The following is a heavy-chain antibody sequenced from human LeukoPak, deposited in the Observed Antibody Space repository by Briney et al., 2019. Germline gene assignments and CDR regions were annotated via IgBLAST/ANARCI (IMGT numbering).Heavy chain of an antibody. CDR3: ARDEAAGTWIHIDY. J-gene: IGHJ4*02. CDR2: IQYDGSSK. V-gene: IGHV3-30*02. D-gene: IGHD5-18*01. CDR1: GFTFSSYG. Sequence: GGSLRLSCAASGFTFSSYGMHWVRQAPGKGLEWVAFIQYDGSSKNYADSVKGRFTISRDNSKNTLYLQMNSLRDDDTAVYYCARDEAAGTWIHIDYWGQGTLVTVSS.